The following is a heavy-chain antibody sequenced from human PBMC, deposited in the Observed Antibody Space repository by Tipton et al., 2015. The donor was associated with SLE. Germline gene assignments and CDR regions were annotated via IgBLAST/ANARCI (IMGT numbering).Heavy chain of an antibody. Sequence: TLSLTCAVYGGSFSGYYWSWIRQPPGKGLEWIGYIYYSGSTNYNPSLKSRVTISVDTSKNQFSLKLSSVTAADTAVYYCASLKDYGGNPYWGQGTLVTVSS. CDR1: GGSFSGYY. J-gene: IGHJ4*02. CDR3: ASLKDYGGNPY. D-gene: IGHD4-23*01. CDR2: IYYSGST. V-gene: IGHV4-59*01.